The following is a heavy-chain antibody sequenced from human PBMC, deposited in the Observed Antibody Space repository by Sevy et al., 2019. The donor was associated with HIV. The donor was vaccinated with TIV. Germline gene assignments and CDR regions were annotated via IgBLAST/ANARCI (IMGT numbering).Heavy chain of an antibody. Sequence: GGFLRLSCAASGFTFSSYAMSWVRQAPGKGLEWVSAISGSGGSTYYADSVKGRFTISRDNSKNTLYLQMNSLRAEDTAVYYCAKDHPYDFWSAISGPWGQGTLVTVSS. V-gene: IGHV3-23*01. CDR2: ISGSGGST. CDR3: AKDHPYDFWSAISGP. J-gene: IGHJ5*02. CDR1: GFTFSSYA. D-gene: IGHD3-3*01.